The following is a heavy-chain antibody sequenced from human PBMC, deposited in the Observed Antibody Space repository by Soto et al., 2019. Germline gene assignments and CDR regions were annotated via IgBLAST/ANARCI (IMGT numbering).Heavy chain of an antibody. D-gene: IGHD3-3*01. Sequence: ASVKVSCKASGYTFTSYDINWVRQATGQGLEWMGWMNPNSGNTGYAQKFQGRVTVTRNTSISTAYVELSSLRSEDTAVYYCARKYHDFWSGYWTYYYYYGMDVWGQGTTVTVSS. J-gene: IGHJ6*02. V-gene: IGHV1-8*01. CDR2: MNPNSGNT. CDR1: GYTFTSYD. CDR3: ARKYHDFWSGYWTYYYYYGMDV.